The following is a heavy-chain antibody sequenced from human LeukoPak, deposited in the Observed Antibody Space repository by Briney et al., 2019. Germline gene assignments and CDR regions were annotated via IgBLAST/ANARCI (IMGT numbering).Heavy chain of an antibody. J-gene: IGHJ6*03. CDR1: GFTFSSYG. V-gene: IGHV3-48*03. D-gene: IGHD5-18*01. Sequence: GGSLRLSCAASGFTFSSYGMNWVRQAPGKGLEWVPYISSSGSTIYYADSVKGRFTISRDNAKNSLYLQMNSLRAEDTAVYYCARQNTAMVNHYYYYYMDVWGKGTTVTVSS. CDR2: ISSSGSTI. CDR3: ARQNTAMVNHYYYYYMDV.